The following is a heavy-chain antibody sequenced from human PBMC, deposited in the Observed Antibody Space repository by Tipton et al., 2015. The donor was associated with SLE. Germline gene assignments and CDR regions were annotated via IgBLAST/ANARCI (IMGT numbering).Heavy chain of an antibody. Sequence: GLVKPSETLSLTCTVSGGSISSYYWSWIRQPPGKGLEWIGYIYYSGSTNYNPSLKSRVTISVDTSKNQFSLKLSSVTAADTAGYYCARDLGRLYFDYWGQGTLVPVSS. CDR3: ARDLGRLYFDY. J-gene: IGHJ4*02. D-gene: IGHD3-16*01. V-gene: IGHV4-59*01. CDR1: GGSISSYY. CDR2: IYYSGST.